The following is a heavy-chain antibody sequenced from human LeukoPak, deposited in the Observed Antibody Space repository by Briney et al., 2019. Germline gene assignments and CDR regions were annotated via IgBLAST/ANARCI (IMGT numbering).Heavy chain of an antibody. CDR3: ARDRGVTTPYYYYMDV. D-gene: IGHD2-21*02. J-gene: IGHJ6*03. CDR2: ISAYNGNT. V-gene: IGHV1-18*01. CDR1: GYTFTSYG. Sequence: GASVKVSCKASGYTFTSYGISWVRQAPGQGLEWMGWISAYNGNTNYAQKLQGRVTMTTDTSTSTAYMELRSLRSDDTAVYYCARDRGVTTPYYYYMDVWGKGTTVTVSS.